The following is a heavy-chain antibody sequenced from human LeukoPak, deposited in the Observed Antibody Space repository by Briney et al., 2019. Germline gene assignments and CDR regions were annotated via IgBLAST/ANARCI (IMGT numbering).Heavy chain of an antibody. J-gene: IGHJ5*02. D-gene: IGHD3-22*01. CDR2: ISSSSSTI. V-gene: IGHV3-48*01. CDR1: GFTFSSYS. Sequence: QPGGSLRLSCAASGFTFSSYSMNWVRQAPGKGLEWVSYISSSSSTIYYADSVKGRFTISRDNAKNSLYLQMNSLRAEDTAVYYCARAPITMMEGWWGFDPWGQGTLVTVSS. CDR3: ARAPITMMEGWWGFDP.